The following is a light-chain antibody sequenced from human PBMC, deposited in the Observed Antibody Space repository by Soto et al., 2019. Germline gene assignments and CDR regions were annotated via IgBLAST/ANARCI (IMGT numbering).Light chain of an antibody. J-gene: IGKJ2*02. CDR2: DAL. CDR3: QQRSDWHPCT. Sequence: EIVVTQSPATLSVSPGERVTLSCRASQSVSSNLAWYQQKPGQAPRLLIFDALNRAPGVPARFSGSGSGTDFTLTISSLEPDDFAVYYCQQRSDWHPCTFGHGPKLEVK. CDR1: QSVSSN. V-gene: IGKV3-11*01.